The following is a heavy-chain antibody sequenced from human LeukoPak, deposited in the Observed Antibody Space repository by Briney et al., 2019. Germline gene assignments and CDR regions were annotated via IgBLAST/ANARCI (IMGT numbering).Heavy chain of an antibody. CDR1: GFTFSSYA. CDR2: ISGSGGST. V-gene: IGHV3-23*01. J-gene: IGHJ4*02. Sequence: GGSLRLSCAASGFTFSSYAMSWVRQAPGKGLEWVSAISGSGGSTYYADSVKGRFTISRDNAKNSLYLQMNSLRAEDTALYYCAKDIYNYFDSSGYGYWGQGTLVTVSS. D-gene: IGHD3-22*01. CDR3: AKDIYNYFDSSGYGY.